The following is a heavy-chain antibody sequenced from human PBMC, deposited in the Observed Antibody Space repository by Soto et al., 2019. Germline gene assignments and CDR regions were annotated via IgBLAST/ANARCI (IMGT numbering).Heavy chain of an antibody. CDR1: GGSISSGDYY. Sequence: QVQLQESGPGLVKPSQTLSLTCTVSGGSISSGDYYWSWIRQPPGKGLEWIGYIYYSGSTYYNPSLKGRVTISVDTSKNQFSLKLSSVTAADTAVYYCAREVDALPVSFDYWGQGTLVTVSS. D-gene: IGHD2-2*01. J-gene: IGHJ4*02. CDR3: AREVDALPVSFDY. V-gene: IGHV4-30-4*01. CDR2: IYYSGST.